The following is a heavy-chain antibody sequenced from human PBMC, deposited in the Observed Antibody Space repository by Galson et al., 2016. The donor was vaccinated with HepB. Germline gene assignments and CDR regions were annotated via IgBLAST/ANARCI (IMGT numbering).Heavy chain of an antibody. CDR3: ATRIVTANKNYGLDI. D-gene: IGHD2-21*02. CDR2: FYYSGST. J-gene: IGHJ6*02. CDR1: GGSISSTGHY. V-gene: IGHV4-39*01. Sequence: SETLSLTCTVSGGSISSTGHYWGWIRQPPGKALEGIGNFYYSGSTSYNPPLKSRVTISVDMSKDQFSLKLTSVTAADTAVYYCATRIVTANKNYGLDIWGQGTTVIVSS.